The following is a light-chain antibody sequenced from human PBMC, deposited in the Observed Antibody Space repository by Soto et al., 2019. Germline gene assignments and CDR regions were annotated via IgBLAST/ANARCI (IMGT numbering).Light chain of an antibody. CDR1: SSDVGGYNY. V-gene: IGLV2-14*03. J-gene: IGLJ1*01. CDR2: DVS. Sequence: QSMLTQPASVSGSPGQSITIFCTGTSSDVGGYNYVSWYQQHPGSAPKLMIYDVSSRPSGVSNRFSGSKSGNTASLTISGLQAEDEADYYCSSYTSSFKLAVFGSGTKVTVL. CDR3: SSYTSSFKLAV.